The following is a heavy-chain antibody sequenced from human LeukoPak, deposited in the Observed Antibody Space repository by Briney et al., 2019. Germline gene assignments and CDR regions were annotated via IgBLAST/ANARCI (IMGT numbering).Heavy chain of an antibody. CDR3: ARGLAATGFDP. J-gene: IGHJ5*02. V-gene: IGHV3-72*01. CDR2: STSKAYSYST. D-gene: IGHD6-13*01. CDR1: GFTFSSSA. Sequence: PGGSLRLSCAASGFTFSSSAMSWVRQAPGKGLEWVGRSTSKAYSYSTYYAASVKGRFTISRDDSRNSLYLQMNSLKIEDTAVYYCARGLAATGFDPWGQGTLVTVSS.